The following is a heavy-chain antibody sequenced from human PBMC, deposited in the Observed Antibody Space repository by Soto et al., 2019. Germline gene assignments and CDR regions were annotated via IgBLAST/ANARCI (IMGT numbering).Heavy chain of an antibody. D-gene: IGHD2-21*01. CDR2: INTSGGSS. V-gene: IGHV1-46*01. J-gene: IGHJ1*01. CDR1: GFIFTDWF. CDR3: AKEGAIPGEVDA. Sequence: HLAQSGPEVKRPGASVKISCKASGFIFTDWFMHWGRQAPGQGPEWMGIINTSGGSSIYSQKFQDRVTMTRDTSTSTLYVELSSMTSADTAVYYCAKEGAIPGEVDAWGQGTLVTVSS.